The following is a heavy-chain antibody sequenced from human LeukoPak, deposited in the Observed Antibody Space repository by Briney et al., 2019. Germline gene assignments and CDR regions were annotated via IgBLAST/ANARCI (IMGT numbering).Heavy chain of an antibody. V-gene: IGHV4-59*08. Sequence: KPSGTLSLTCTVSGGSFNDYYWTWIRQPPGKGLEWIGYVFHSGSTNYNPSLKSRLTISIDTSTNRFSLRLSSVTAADTAVYYCARLSGYSSNWLDYWGQGTPVSVSS. D-gene: IGHD6-13*01. J-gene: IGHJ4*02. CDR1: GGSFNDYY. CDR2: VFHSGST. CDR3: ARLSGYSSNWLDY.